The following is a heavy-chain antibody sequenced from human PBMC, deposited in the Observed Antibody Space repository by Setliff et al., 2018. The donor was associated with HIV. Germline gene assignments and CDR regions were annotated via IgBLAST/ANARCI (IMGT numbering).Heavy chain of an antibody. J-gene: IGHJ4*02. D-gene: IGHD6-13*01. CDR2: MYPSGLT. CDR1: GGSITTYNYY. Sequence: ASETLSLTCTVSGGSITTYNYYWAWIRQPPGKGLEYLAYMYPSGLTYYNPSLKSRLTLSMDESKNQFSLNLGSVIAPDAAIYYCARAWKEPVAGIYFDSWGQGTLVTVSS. CDR3: ARAWKEPVAGIYFDS. V-gene: IGHV4-30-4*08.